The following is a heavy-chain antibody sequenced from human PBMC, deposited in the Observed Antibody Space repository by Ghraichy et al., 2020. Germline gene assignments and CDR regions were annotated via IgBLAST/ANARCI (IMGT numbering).Heavy chain of an antibody. CDR3: AKDPGILTGYFDY. Sequence: GGSLRLSCATSGFTFSRYGMHWVRQAPGKGLEWVAVISYDGSNKYYADSVKGRFTISRDISKNTLYLQMNSLRTEDTAVYYCAKDPGILTGYFDYWGQGTLVTVSS. V-gene: IGHV3-30*18. J-gene: IGHJ4*02. CDR2: ISYDGSNK. D-gene: IGHD3-9*01. CDR1: GFTFSRYG.